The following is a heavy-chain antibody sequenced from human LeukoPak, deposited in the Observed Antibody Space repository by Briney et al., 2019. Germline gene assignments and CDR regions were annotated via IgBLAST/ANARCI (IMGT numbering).Heavy chain of an antibody. J-gene: IGHJ3*02. CDR3: ARGRPFDWLPYDAFDI. CDR1: GGSISSYY. D-gene: IGHD3-9*01. V-gene: IGHV4-59*12. CDR2: IYYSGST. Sequence: PSETLSLTCTVSGGSISSYYWSWIRQPPGKGLEWIGYIYYSGSTNYNPSLKSRVTISVDTSKNQFPLKLSSVTAADTAVYYCARGRPFDWLPYDAFDIWGQGTMVTVSS.